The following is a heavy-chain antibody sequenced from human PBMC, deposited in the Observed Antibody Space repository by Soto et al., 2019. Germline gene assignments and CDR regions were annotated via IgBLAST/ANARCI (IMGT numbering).Heavy chain of an antibody. CDR1: GGYISSGGYY. CDR3: ARDGTHHGLDY. Sequence: QVQLQESGPGLVKPSQTLSLTCTVSGGYISSGGYYWSWIRQHPGKGLEWIGYIYYSGSTYYYPSLKSRVTISVDTSKNQFTLKLSSVTAADTAVYYCARDGTHHGLDYWGQGTLVTVSS. CDR2: IYYSGST. J-gene: IGHJ4*02. V-gene: IGHV4-31*03.